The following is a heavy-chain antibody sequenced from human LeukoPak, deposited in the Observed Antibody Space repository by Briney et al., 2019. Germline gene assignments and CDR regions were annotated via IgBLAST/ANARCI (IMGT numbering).Heavy chain of an antibody. V-gene: IGHV1-18*01. CDR1: GYTFTSYA. D-gene: IGHD5-12*01. Sequence: ASVKVSCKASGYTFTSYAISWVRQAPGQELEWVGWTSAYNGNTDYAQKFQGRVTMTTDSSTSTAYMELRSLRSDDTAVYYCARDLPADTGYETHDYWGQGTLVTVSS. J-gene: IGHJ4*02. CDR2: TSAYNGNT. CDR3: ARDLPADTGYETHDY.